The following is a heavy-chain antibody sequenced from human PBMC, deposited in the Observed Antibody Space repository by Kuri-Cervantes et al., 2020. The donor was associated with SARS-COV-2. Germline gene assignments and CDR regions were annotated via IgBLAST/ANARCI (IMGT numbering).Heavy chain of an antibody. V-gene: IGHV1-18*04. Sequence: ASVKVSCKASGYSFNTYGITWVRQAPGQGLEWMGWISAYNDYTDYAQKVQDRVTMTTDTSTSTAYMELRSLRSEDTAVYYCARGCSSTSCYTDVYYYYGMDVWGQGTMVTVSS. CDR2: ISAYNDYT. D-gene: IGHD2-2*02. CDR3: ARGCSSTSCYTDVYYYYGMDV. J-gene: IGHJ6*02. CDR1: GYSFNTYG.